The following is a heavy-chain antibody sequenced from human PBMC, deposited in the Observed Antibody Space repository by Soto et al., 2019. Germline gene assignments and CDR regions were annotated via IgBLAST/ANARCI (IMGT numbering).Heavy chain of an antibody. CDR2: INSDSTTT. V-gene: IGHV3-48*02. Sequence: DVHLVESGGGLVQPGGSLRPSCAVSGFPFITYAMHWVRQAPGKGLEWISYINSDSTTTFHADSVKGRFTVSRDNAKNSLYLQMSSLRHEDTAVYYCARDLSHWGQGTLVTVSS. CDR3: ARDLSH. J-gene: IGHJ4*02. CDR1: GFPFITYA.